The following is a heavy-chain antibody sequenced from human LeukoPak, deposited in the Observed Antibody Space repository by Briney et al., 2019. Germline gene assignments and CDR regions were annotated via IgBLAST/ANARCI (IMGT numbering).Heavy chain of an antibody. CDR3: AREDSGISDDAFDI. V-gene: IGHV4-38-2*02. CDR1: GYSITSGYY. D-gene: IGHD1-26*01. J-gene: IGHJ3*02. CDR2: VYYTGST. Sequence: SETLSLTCTVSGYSITSGYYWGWVRQPPGKGLEWIGSVYYTGSTYHNPSLKSRVTMSVDTSRNQFSLRLSSVTAADTAMYYCAREDSGISDDAFDIWGQGTMVTISS.